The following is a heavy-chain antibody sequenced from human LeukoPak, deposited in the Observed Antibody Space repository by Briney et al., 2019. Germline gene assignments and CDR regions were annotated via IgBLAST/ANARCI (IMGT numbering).Heavy chain of an antibody. CDR1: GYTFTSYY. V-gene: IGHV1-18*04. Sequence: ASVKVSCKASGYTFTSYYMHWVRQAPGQGLEWMGWISAYNGNTNYAQKLQGRVTMTTDTSTSTAYMELRSLRSDDTAVYYCARKEWELANDYWGQGTLVTVSS. CDR2: ISAYNGNT. CDR3: ARKEWELANDY. J-gene: IGHJ4*02. D-gene: IGHD1-26*01.